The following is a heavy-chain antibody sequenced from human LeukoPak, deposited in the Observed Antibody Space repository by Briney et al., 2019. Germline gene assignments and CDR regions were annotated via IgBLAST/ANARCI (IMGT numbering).Heavy chain of an antibody. J-gene: IGHJ5*02. CDR2: IYYSGST. Sequence: SETLSLTCTVSGGSISSYYWSWIRQPPGKGLEWIGYIYYSGSTNYNPSLKSRVTISVDTSKNQFSLKLSSVTAADTAVYYCARVSGSGWWNWFDPWGQGTLVTVSS. CDR3: ARVSGSGWWNWFDP. CDR1: GGSISSYY. D-gene: IGHD6-19*01. V-gene: IGHV4-59*01.